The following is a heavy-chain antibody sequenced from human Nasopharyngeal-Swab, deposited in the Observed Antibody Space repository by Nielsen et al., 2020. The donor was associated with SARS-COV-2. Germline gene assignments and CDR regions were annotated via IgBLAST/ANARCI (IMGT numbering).Heavy chain of an antibody. J-gene: IGHJ6*02. CDR3: ARDLSSIWTSGLGV. Sequence: GSLRLSCAASGFTFSAHYMDWVRQAPGKGLDWVGRSRNKANSYTTEYAASVKGRFTISRDDSKNSLYLQMSSLRTEDTALYYCARDLSSIWTSGLGVWGQGTTVIVSS. CDR2: SRNKANSYTT. CDR1: GFTFSAHY. V-gene: IGHV3-72*01. D-gene: IGHD6-13*01.